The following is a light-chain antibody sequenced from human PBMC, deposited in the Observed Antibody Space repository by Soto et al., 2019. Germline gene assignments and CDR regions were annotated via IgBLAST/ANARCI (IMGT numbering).Light chain of an antibody. CDR2: VAS. Sequence: EIVMTQSPATLSVSPGERATLSCRASQSVSSNLAWYQQKPGQTPRLLIYVASTRATGIPARFSGSGSGTEFTLTISSLQSEDFAVYYCQHYNNWPLTFGGGTKVESK. V-gene: IGKV3-15*01. J-gene: IGKJ4*01. CDR1: QSVSSN. CDR3: QHYNNWPLT.